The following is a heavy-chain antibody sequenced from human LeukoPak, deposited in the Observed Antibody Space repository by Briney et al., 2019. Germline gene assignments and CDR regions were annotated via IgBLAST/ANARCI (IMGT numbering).Heavy chain of an antibody. J-gene: IGHJ4*02. V-gene: IGHV3-7*01. CDR1: GFTFSSYW. Sequence: QPGGSLRLSCAASGFTFSSYWMSWVRQAPGKGLEWVANIKQDGSEKYYVDSVKGRFTISRDNAKNSLYLQMNSLRAEDTAVYYCARDRSYSSGWYSDHWGQETLVTVSS. CDR2: IKQDGSEK. D-gene: IGHD6-19*01. CDR3: ARDRSYSSGWYSDH.